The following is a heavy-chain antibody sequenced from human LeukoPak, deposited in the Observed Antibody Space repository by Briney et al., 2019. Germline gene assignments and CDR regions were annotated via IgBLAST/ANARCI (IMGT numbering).Heavy chain of an antibody. D-gene: IGHD1-26*01. CDR2: IWYDGSNK. CDR3: ATVRTTWYVEN. J-gene: IGHJ4*02. V-gene: IGHV3-33*01. Sequence: GGSLRLSCAASGFTFRNYGMHWVRQAPGKGLEWVALIWYDGSNKDYADSERGRFTISRDNSKNTLYLQMNSLRAEDTAVYYCATVRTTWYVENWGQGTLVTVSS. CDR1: GFTFRNYG.